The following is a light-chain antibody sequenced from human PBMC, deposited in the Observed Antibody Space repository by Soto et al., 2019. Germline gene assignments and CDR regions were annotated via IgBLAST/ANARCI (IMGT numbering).Light chain of an antibody. CDR2: GAS. Sequence: DIVMTQSPSTLSVSPGERASLSCRASQSVSSNLAWYQQRPGQAPRLLIYGASNRATGIPARFSGSGSGTEFTLTISSLQSEDFAIYYCQQYHNWPPYTFGQGTKLEIK. CDR1: QSVSSN. J-gene: IGKJ2*01. CDR3: QQYHNWPPYT. V-gene: IGKV3-15*01.